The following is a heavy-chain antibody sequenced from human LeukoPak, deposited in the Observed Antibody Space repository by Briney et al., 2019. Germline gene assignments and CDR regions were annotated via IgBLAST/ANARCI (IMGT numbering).Heavy chain of an antibody. J-gene: IGHJ6*03. CDR3: ARVLRYCSGGNCYSGGLGYLDV. Sequence: GGSLRLSCAASGFTFSGYNMKWVRQAPGKGLEWVSFISKSGSTKYYADSVKGRFTISRDNAKNSLFLQMNSLRAEDTAVYYCARVLRYCSGGNCYSGGLGYLDVWGKGTTVTISS. CDR2: ISKSGSTK. D-gene: IGHD2-15*01. CDR1: GFTFSGYN. V-gene: IGHV3-11*01.